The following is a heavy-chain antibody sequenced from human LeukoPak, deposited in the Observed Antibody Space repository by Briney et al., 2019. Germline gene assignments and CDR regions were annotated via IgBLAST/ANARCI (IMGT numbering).Heavy chain of an antibody. CDR1: GFAFSSYA. Sequence: GGSLRLSCAASGFAFSSYAMSWVRQAPGKGLEWVSAISGSGGSTYYADSVKGRLTISRDNSKNTLYLQMNSLRAEDTAVYYCARLRTVVPAAHMDYWGQGTLVTVSS. J-gene: IGHJ4*02. CDR3: ARLRTVVPAAHMDY. D-gene: IGHD2-2*01. CDR2: ISGSGGST. V-gene: IGHV3-23*01.